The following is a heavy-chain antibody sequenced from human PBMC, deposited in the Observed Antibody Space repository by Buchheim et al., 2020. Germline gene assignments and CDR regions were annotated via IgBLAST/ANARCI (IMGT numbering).Heavy chain of an antibody. J-gene: IGHJ6*02. CDR1: GGSFSGYS. V-gene: IGHV4-34*01. CDR2: INHSGST. CDR3: ARGQTNMVRGVIPRYYYYGMDV. Sequence: QVQLQQWGAGLLKPSETLSLTCAVYGGSFSGYSWSWIRQPPGKGLEWIGEINHSGSTNYNPSLKSRVTISVDTSKNQFSLKLSSVTAADTAVYYCARGQTNMVRGVIPRYYYYGMDVWGQGTT. D-gene: IGHD3-10*01.